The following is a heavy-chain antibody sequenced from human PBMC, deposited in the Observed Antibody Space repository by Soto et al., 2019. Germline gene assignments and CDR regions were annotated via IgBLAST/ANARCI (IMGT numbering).Heavy chain of an antibody. D-gene: IGHD6-13*01. CDR1: RFTFTNYG. CDR2: ISYDGNNK. J-gene: IGHJ6*02. V-gene: IGHV3-30*18. CDR3: AKTSGKTSLGGTLDV. Sequence: PGGSLRLSCAASRFTFTNYGMHWVRKDPGKGLEWVAAISYDGNNKYYADSVKGRFTISRDNSKNTLYLQMNSLRAGDTAVYYCAKTSGKTSLGGTLDVWGQGTTVTVSS.